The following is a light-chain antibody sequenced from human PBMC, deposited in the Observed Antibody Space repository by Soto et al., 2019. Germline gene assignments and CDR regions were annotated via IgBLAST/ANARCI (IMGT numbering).Light chain of an antibody. V-gene: IGKV3-20*01. CDR2: VAS. CDR1: QSVSSSY. J-gene: IGKJ2*01. Sequence: EIVLTQSPGTLSLSPGERATLSCRASQSVSSSYLAWYQQKPSQAPRLLIYVASRRVTGIPDRISGSGSGIYFTLTISRLVPENFAVYYCHQYGSSPMYTFGQGTQLEIK. CDR3: HQYGSSPMYT.